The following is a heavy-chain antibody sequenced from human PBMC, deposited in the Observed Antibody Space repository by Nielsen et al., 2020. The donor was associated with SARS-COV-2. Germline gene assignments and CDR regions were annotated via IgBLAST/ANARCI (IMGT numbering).Heavy chain of an antibody. CDR3: ARDESSSWIETYVDY. J-gene: IGHJ4*02. CDR2: IWYDGSNK. CDR1: GFTFSSYG. Sequence: GGSLRLSCAASGFTFSSYGMHWVRQAPGKGLEWVAVIWYDGSNKYYADSVKGRFTISRDNSKNTLYLQMKSLRAEDTAVYYCARDESSSWIETYVDYWGQGTLVTVSS. V-gene: IGHV3-33*01. D-gene: IGHD6-13*01.